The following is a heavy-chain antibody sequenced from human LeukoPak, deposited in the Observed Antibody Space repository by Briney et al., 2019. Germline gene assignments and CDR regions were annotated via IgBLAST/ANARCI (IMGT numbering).Heavy chain of an antibody. CDR3: ARALRVGGFDP. Sequence: ASVKVSCKASGYTFTSYYMHWVRQAPGQGLEWMGITNPSGGSTSYAQKFQGRVTMTRDTSTSTVYMELSSLRSEDTAVYYCARALRVGGFDPWGQGTLVTVSS. V-gene: IGHV1-46*01. CDR1: GYTFTSYY. J-gene: IGHJ5*02. CDR2: TNPSGGST.